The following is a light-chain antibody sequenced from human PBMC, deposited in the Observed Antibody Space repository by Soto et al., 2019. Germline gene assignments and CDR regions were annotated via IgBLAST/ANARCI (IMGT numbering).Light chain of an antibody. CDR2: EVS. Sequence: QSVMTQPSSVSGSPGQSITISCTGNSKDVGSYNLVSWYQQHPGKAPKLMIYEVSKRPSGVSNRFSGSKSGNTASLTISGLQAEDEADYYCCSYAGSSTLVFGGGTQLTVL. CDR3: CSYAGSSTLV. J-gene: IGLJ2*01. CDR1: SKDVGSYNL. V-gene: IGLV2-23*02.